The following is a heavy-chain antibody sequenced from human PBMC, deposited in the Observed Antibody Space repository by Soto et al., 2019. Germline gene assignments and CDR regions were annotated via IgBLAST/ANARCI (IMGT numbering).Heavy chain of an antibody. CDR3: ARVLLSKNRYGMDV. CDR1: GYTLTSYD. CDR2: MNPNSGNT. D-gene: IGHD2-15*01. J-gene: IGHJ6*02. V-gene: IGHV1-8*01. Sequence: QVQLVQSGAEVKKPGASVKVSCKASGYTLTSYDVNWVRQATGQWLEWIGWMNPNSGNTGYAQKFQGRVTMTRNTSISTAYMELSSLRSEDTAVYYCARVLLSKNRYGMDVWGQGTTVTVSS.